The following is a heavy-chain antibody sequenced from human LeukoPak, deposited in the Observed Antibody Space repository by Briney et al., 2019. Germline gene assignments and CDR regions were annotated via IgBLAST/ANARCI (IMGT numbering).Heavy chain of an antibody. J-gene: IGHJ5*02. CDR3: APQQSYSPYNWFDP. V-gene: IGHV3-74*03. Sequence: PGGFLRLSCVGSGFTISNYWMHWVRQAPGTGLVWVSRIHPDGRITTYADSVKGRFTISRDNAKNTLYLQMNNLRAEDTAVYFCAPQQSYSPYNWFDPWGQGTLVTVSS. CDR2: IHPDGRIT. D-gene: IGHD5-12*01. CDR1: GFTISNYW.